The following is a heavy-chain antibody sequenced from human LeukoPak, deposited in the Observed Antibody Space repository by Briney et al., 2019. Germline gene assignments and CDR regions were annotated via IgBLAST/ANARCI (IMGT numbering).Heavy chain of an antibody. CDR3: AKDGWGIVGATGFDC. D-gene: IGHD1-26*01. J-gene: IGHJ4*02. V-gene: IGHV3-23*01. Sequence: GGSLRLSCAASGXTFSSYAMSWVRQAPGKGREWVSAISGSGGSTYYADSVKGRFTISRDNSKNTLYLQMNSLRAEDTAVYYCAKDGWGIVGATGFDCWGQGTLVTVSS. CDR1: GXTFSSYA. CDR2: ISGSGGST.